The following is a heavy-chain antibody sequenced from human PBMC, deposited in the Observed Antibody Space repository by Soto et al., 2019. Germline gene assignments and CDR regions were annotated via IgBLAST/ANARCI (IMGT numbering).Heavy chain of an antibody. Sequence: PGGSLSLSCAASGFPFSSYAMSWVRQAPGKGLEWVSAISGSGGSTYYADSVKGRFTISRDNSKNTLYLQMNSLRAEDTAVYYCAKAVTTPPYYYYGMDVWGQGTTVTVSS. CDR2: ISGSGGST. V-gene: IGHV3-23*01. J-gene: IGHJ6*02. CDR1: GFPFSSYA. D-gene: IGHD4-17*01. CDR3: AKAVTTPPYYYYGMDV.